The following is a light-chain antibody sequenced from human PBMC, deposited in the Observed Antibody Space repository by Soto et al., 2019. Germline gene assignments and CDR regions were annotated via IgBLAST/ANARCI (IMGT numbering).Light chain of an antibody. CDR3: SSYTSSSTLYV. CDR1: SSDVGGYNY. J-gene: IGLJ1*01. V-gene: IGLV2-14*01. CDR2: DVS. Sequence: QSVLPQPASVSGSPGQSITISCTGTSSDVGGYNYVSWYQQHPGKAPKFMIYDVSNRPSGVSNRFSGSKSGNTASLTISGPQAEDEADYYCSSYTSSSTLYVFGTGTKVTVL.